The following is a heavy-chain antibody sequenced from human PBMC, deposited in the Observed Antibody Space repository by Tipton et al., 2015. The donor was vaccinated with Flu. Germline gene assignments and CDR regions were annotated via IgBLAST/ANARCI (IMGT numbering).Heavy chain of an antibody. V-gene: IGHV3-30*03. CDR2: LSFDGSEK. J-gene: IGHJ4*02. Sequence: AASGFNFRNFALHWVRQAPGKGLEWVAILSFDGSEKYYADSVKGRFTISRDDSKNTLFLQMNSLRREDTAVYYCVREPEVNSYGSAGLFDYWGQGTLVTVSS. CDR3: VREPEVNSYGSAGLFDY. D-gene: IGHD5-18*01. CDR1: GFNFRNFA.